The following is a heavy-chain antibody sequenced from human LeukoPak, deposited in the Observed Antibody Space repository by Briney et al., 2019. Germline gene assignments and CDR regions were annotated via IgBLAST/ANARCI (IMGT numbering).Heavy chain of an antibody. CDR2: IRRVPTDL. D-gene: IGHD4-17*01. CDR3: ARRARDFGDSHAFDV. Sequence: PGESLRLSCVASGLTFSDTNLAWIRQAPGEGLEWISYIRRVPTDLYYADSVKGRFTITRDNAKNSLYLQMNSLRAEDTANYYCARRARDFGDSHAFDVWGQGTMVTVSS. V-gene: IGHV3-11*01. J-gene: IGHJ3*01. CDR1: GLTFSDTN.